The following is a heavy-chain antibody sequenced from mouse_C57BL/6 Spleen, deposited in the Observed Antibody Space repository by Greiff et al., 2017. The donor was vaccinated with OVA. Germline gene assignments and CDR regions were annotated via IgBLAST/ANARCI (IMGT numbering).Heavy chain of an antibody. CDR3: TRELRAMDY. CDR1: GYTFTDYE. D-gene: IGHD1-1*01. Sequence: QVQLQQSGAELVRPGASVTLSCKASGYTFTDYEMHWVKQTPVHGLEWIGAIDPETGGTAYNQKFKGMAILTADKSSSTAYMELRSLTSEDSADYYCTRELRAMDYWGQGTSVTVSS. V-gene: IGHV1-15*01. J-gene: IGHJ4*01. CDR2: IDPETGGT.